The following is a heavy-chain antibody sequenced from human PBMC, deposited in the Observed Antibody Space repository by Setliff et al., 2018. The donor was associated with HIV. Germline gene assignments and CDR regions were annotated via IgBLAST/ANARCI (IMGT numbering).Heavy chain of an antibody. CDR2: IYPSDSDA. D-gene: IGHD6-19*01. V-gene: IGHV5-51*01. CDR3: TRQDGSRGPFGV. CDR1: GYSFSSYW. J-gene: IGHJ3*01. Sequence: GESLKISCQGLGYSFSSYWIGWARQTPGKGLEWLGIIYPSDSDARYSPSFQGQVTISVDTAISTAYLQWSRLKASDTAIYYCTRQDGSRGPFGVWGQGTWVT.